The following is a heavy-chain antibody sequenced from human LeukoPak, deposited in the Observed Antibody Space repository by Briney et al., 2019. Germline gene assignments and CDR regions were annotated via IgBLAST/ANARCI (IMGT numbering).Heavy chain of an antibody. V-gene: IGHV3-23*01. Sequence: GGSLRLSCAASGFTFSSNAMSWVRQAPGKGLEWVSAISGSGGSTHYADSVKGRFTISRDNSKNTLYLQMNSLRAEDTAVYYCAKLWSSSWYPGADPWGQGTLVTVSS. CDR1: GFTFSSNA. J-gene: IGHJ5*02. CDR2: ISGSGGST. CDR3: AKLWSSSWYPGADP. D-gene: IGHD6-13*01.